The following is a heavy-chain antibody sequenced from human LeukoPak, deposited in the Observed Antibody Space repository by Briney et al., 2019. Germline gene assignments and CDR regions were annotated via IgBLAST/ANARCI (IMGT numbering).Heavy chain of an antibody. CDR1: GYTFTSYD. CDR2: MNPNSGNT. D-gene: IGHD6-19*01. V-gene: IGHV1-8*03. J-gene: IGHJ4*02. Sequence: GASVKVSCKASGYTFTSYDINWVRQATGQGLEWMRWMNPNSGNTGYAQKFQGRVTITRNTSISTAYMELSSLRSDDTAVYYCARDLQWALGYWGQGTLVTVSS. CDR3: ARDLQWALGY.